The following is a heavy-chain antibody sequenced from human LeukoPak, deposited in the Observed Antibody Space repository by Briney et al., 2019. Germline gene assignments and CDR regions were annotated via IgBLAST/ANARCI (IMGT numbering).Heavy chain of an antibody. Sequence: PSQTLSLTCAISGGSVSSNSAAWNWIRQSPSRGLEWLGRTYYRSKWYNDYAVSVKSRITINPDTSKNQFSLQLNSVTPEDTAVYYCAIAAAAPGGDAFDIWGQGTMVTVSS. CDR2: TYYRSKWYN. D-gene: IGHD6-13*01. V-gene: IGHV6-1*01. CDR3: AIAAAAPGGDAFDI. CDR1: GGSVSSNSAA. J-gene: IGHJ3*02.